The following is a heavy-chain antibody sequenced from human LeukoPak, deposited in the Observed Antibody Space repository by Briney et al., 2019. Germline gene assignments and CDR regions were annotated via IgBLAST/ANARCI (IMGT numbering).Heavy chain of an antibody. J-gene: IGHJ4*02. V-gene: IGHV3-48*03. CDR2: ISSTGYNT. Sequence: GGSLRLSCAASGFTFGDYEMHWVRQAPGKGLERVSHISSTGYNTFYADSVKGRFTISRDNSKNSLHLQTNSLGVEDTAVYYCARADAYWSGYHFDHWGQGTLVTVSS. CDR3: ARADAYWSGYHFDH. CDR1: GFTFGDYE. D-gene: IGHD3-3*01.